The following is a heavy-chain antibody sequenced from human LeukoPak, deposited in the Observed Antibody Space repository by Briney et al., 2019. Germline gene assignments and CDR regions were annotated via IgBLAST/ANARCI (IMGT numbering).Heavy chain of an antibody. Sequence: GGSLRLSCAASGFTFSSYWMHWVRQAPGKGLVWVSHMDSDGSITRYADSVKGRFTISRDNAKNTLYLQMNSLRAEDTAVYYCARGGNYVSGSYNYWGQGTLATVCS. J-gene: IGHJ4*02. CDR3: ARGGNYVSGSYNY. D-gene: IGHD3-10*01. CDR1: GFTFSSYW. CDR2: MDSDGSIT. V-gene: IGHV3-74*01.